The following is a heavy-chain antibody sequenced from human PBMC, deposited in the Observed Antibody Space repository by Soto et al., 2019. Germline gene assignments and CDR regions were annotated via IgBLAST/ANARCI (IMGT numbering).Heavy chain of an antibody. CDR1: GFTFSYYW. D-gene: IGHD4-4*01. V-gene: IGHV3-74*01. CDR3: ARDRSNRNWFDP. CDR2: IDSDGSST. J-gene: IGHJ5*02. Sequence: GGSLRLSCTASGFTFSYYWMHWVRQAPGKGLVWVSRIDSDGSSTTYADSVKGRFTISRDNAKNTLYLQMSSLRAEDTAVYYCARDRSNRNWFDPWGQGTLVTVSS.